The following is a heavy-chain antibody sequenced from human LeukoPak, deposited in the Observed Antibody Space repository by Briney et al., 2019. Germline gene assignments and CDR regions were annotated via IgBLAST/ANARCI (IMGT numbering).Heavy chain of an antibody. CDR2: ISAYNGNT. J-gene: IGHJ6*02. V-gene: IGHV1-18*01. D-gene: IGHD2-15*01. CDR3: ARDTVMMVGSYYYGKDV. Sequence: GASVKVSCRASGYTFNSFGISWVRPAPGQGLEWMGWISAYNGNTHHPEKLQGRLTMTTDTPTSTAYMELRSLRSDDTAIYYCARDTVMMVGSYYYGKDVWGQGTTVTVSS. CDR1: GYTFNSFG.